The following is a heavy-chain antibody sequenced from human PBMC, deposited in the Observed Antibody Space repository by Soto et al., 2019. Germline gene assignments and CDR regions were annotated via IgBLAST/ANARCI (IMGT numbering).Heavy chain of an antibody. V-gene: IGHV1-46*01. CDR2: INPSGGST. Sequence: AAVKFSCKASGYTFTSYYMHWVRQAPGQGLDCMGIINPSGGSTSYAQKFQGRVTMTSDTSKSTVYMELSSLRTEDTAVYYCARARYYKILPGPPAGAFDIGGQETMVTVS. CDR1: GYTFTSYY. J-gene: IGHJ3*02. D-gene: IGHD3-9*01. CDR3: ARARYYKILPGPPAGAFDI.